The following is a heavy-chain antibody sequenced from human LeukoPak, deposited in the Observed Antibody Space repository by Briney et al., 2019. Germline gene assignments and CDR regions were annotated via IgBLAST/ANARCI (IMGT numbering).Heavy chain of an antibody. V-gene: IGHV1-2*02. CDR2: INPNSGGT. CDR3: ARDSSTTTRSPASGDY. J-gene: IGHJ4*02. D-gene: IGHD1-14*01. Sequence: ASVKVSCKASGGTFSSYAISWVRQAPGQGLEWMGWINPNSGGTNYAQKFQGRVTMTRDTSISTAYMELSRLRSDDTAVYYCARDSSTTTRSPASGDYWGQGTLVTVSS. CDR1: GGTFSSYA.